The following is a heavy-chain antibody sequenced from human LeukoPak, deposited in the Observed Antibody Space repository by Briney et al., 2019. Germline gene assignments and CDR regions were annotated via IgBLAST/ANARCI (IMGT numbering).Heavy chain of an antibody. J-gene: IGHJ4*02. CDR1: GVSISIYY. Sequence: SETLSLTCTVSGVSISIYYWSWVRQPPGKGLEWVGDIYSTGSTNYNPSPTSRLTISVDASKNQCSLRLTSVPPADTAVYYFARNGDSSGYFIDYWGRGTLVTVS. D-gene: IGHD3-22*01. CDR2: IYSTGST. V-gene: IGHV4-59*01. CDR3: ARNGDSSGYFIDY.